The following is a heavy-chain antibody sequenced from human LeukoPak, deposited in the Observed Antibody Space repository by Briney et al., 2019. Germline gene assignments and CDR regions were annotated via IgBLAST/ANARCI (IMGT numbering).Heavy chain of an antibody. D-gene: IGHD3-22*01. CDR3: AKEVGYDSSGYDDY. Sequence: GGSLRLSCAASGFTFSSYTMNWVRQAPGKGLEWVSYIDLSGSTLYYVDSVKGRFTISRDNAKNSLHLQMNSLRAEDTAVYYCAKEVGYDSSGYDDYWGQGTLVTVSS. V-gene: IGHV3-48*04. J-gene: IGHJ4*02. CDR1: GFTFSSYT. CDR2: IDLSGSTL.